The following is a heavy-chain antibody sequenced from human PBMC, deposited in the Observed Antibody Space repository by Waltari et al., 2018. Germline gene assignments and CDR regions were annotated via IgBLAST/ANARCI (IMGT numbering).Heavy chain of an antibody. CDR3: AGESYDSSGALDY. D-gene: IGHD3-22*01. CDR1: GGSISSYY. CDR2: IYYSGST. Sequence: QVQLQESGPGLVKPSATLSLTCTVSGGSISSYYWTWIGQPPGKGLEWIGYIYYSGSTNYNPSLKSRVTISVDTSKNQFSLKLSSVTAADTAVYYCAGESYDSSGALDYWGQGTLVTVSS. V-gene: IGHV4-59*01. J-gene: IGHJ4*02.